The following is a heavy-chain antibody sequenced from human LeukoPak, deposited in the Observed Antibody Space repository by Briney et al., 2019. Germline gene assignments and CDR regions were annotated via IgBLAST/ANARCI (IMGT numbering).Heavy chain of an antibody. CDR3: AGKTYYYDSGGQGLDY. CDR1: GGSISSSSYY. Sequence: PSETLSLTCTVSGGSISSSSYYWGWIRQPPGKGLEWIGSIYYSGSTYYNPSLKSRVTISVDTSKNQFSLKLSSVTAADTAVYYCAGKTYYYDSGGQGLDYWGQGTLVTVSS. CDR2: IYYSGST. J-gene: IGHJ4*02. V-gene: IGHV4-39*01. D-gene: IGHD3-22*01.